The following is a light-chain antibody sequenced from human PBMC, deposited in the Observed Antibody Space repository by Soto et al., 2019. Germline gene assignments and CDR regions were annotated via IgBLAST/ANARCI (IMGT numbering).Light chain of an antibody. CDR1: SSDVGYYNY. Sequence: QSVLTQPASVSGSPGQSVTISCTGSSSDVGYYNYVSWYQHHPDRPPKLLIYGVSSRPSGASYRFSAYKSGNTAFLTISGLQAEDEAEYYCGSYATTNTYVFGTGTKLTVL. CDR3: GSYATTNTYV. V-gene: IGLV2-14*01. CDR2: GVS. J-gene: IGLJ1*01.